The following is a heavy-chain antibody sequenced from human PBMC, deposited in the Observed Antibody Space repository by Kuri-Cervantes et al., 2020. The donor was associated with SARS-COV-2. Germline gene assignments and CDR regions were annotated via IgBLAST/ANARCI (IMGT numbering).Heavy chain of an antibody. CDR2: IYNSGST. V-gene: IGHV4-39*01. CDR3: GTCLSGSGWDGEDAFDI. CDR1: GDSITSSSYY. Sequence: SETLSLTCTVSGDSITSSSYYWGWIRQPPGKGLEWIGHIYNSGSTYYNPSLKSRVTISVDTSKKQFSLKLSSVTAADTAMYYCGTCLSGSGWDGEDAFDIWGQGTMVTVSS. J-gene: IGHJ3*02. D-gene: IGHD6-19*01.